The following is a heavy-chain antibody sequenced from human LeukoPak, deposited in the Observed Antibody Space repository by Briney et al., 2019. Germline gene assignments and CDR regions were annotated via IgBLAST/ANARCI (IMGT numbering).Heavy chain of an antibody. CDR1: GYTSTSHY. J-gene: IGHJ4*02. Sequence: ASVKVSCKASGYTSTSHYMHWVRQAPGQGLEWMGIINPSGGSTSYAQKFQGRVTMTRDTSTSTVYMELSSLRSEDTAVYYCAKDSSSSYYFDYWGQGTLVTVSS. D-gene: IGHD6-13*01. CDR2: INPSGGST. CDR3: AKDSSSSYYFDY. V-gene: IGHV1-46*01.